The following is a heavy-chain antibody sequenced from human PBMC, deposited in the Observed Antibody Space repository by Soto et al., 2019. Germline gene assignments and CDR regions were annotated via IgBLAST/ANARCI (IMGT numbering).Heavy chain of an antibody. Sequence: GSLRLSCAASGFAFSSYAMSWVRQAPGKGLEWVSAISGSGGSTYYADSVKDRFTISRDNSKNTLYLQMNSLRAEDTAVYYCAKDDLADSYSSSWMWGQGTLVTVSS. V-gene: IGHV3-23*01. CDR3: AKDDLADSYSSSWM. D-gene: IGHD6-6*01. CDR1: GFAFSSYA. J-gene: IGHJ4*02. CDR2: ISGSGGST.